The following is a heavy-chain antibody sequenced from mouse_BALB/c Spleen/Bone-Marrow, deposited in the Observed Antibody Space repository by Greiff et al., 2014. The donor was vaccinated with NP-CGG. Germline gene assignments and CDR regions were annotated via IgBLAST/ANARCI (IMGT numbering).Heavy chain of an antibody. J-gene: IGHJ3*01. CDR3: ARQGGNYPFAY. V-gene: IGHV5-6-2*01. CDR1: GFTFSTYY. CDR2: INSDGGST. D-gene: IGHD2-1*01. Sequence: EVKLQESGGGLVKLGGSLKLSCAASGFTFSTYYMSWVRQTPEKRLELVAAINSDGGSTYYPDTVKGRFTISRDNAKNTLYLQMSSLKSVDTALYYCARQGGNYPFAYWGQGTLVTVSA.